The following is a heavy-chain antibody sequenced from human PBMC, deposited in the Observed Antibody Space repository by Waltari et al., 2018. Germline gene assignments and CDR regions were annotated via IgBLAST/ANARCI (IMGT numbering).Heavy chain of an antibody. CDR2: VSEYNGNT. CDR3: ARRRRGGGFDY. Sequence: QVQLVQSGAEVKKPGASVKVSCKASGYTFTSYGISWVRQAPGQGFEWMGWVSEYNGNTGYAQKFQGRVTMTRNTSISTAYMELSSLRSEDTAVYYCARRRRGGGFDYWGQGTLVTVSS. D-gene: IGHD3-16*01. CDR1: GYTFTSYG. J-gene: IGHJ4*02. V-gene: IGHV1-8*02.